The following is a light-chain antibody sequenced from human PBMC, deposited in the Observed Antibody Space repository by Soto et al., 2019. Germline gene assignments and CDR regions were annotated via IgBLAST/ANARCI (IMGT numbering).Light chain of an antibody. CDR1: QSVSRN. CDR3: QQRSNWAT. CDR2: DAS. V-gene: IGKV3-11*01. Sequence: EIVLAQSPATPCLSPGERATLSCRASQSVSRNLAWYQQKPGQAPRLLIYDASNRATGIPARFSGSGSVTDFTLTISSLEPEDFAVYYCQQRSNWATFGPGTKVDI. J-gene: IGKJ3*01.